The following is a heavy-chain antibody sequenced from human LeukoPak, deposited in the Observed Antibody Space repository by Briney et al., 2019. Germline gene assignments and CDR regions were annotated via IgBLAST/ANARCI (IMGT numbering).Heavy chain of an antibody. Sequence: GGSLRLSCATSGFTFSSYPMSWVRQAPGKGLEWVSAISGSGGNTYYADSVKGRFTISRDNSKSTLYLQMNSLRAEDTAVYYCALYGPNRFFDYWGQGTLVTVSS. V-gene: IGHV3-23*01. J-gene: IGHJ4*02. CDR1: GFTFSSYP. CDR2: ISGSGGNT. D-gene: IGHD4/OR15-4a*01. CDR3: ALYGPNRFFDY.